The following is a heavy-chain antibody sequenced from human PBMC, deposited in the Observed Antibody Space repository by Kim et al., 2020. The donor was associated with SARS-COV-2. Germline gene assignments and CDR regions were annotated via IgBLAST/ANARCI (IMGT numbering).Heavy chain of an antibody. V-gene: IGHV1-46*01. CDR1: GYTFTSYY. J-gene: IGHJ3*02. CDR3: AREHLFYCSGGSCQSGAFDI. D-gene: IGHD2-15*01. Sequence: ASVKVSCKASGYTFTSYYMHWVRQAPGQGLEWMGIINPSGGSTSYAQKFQGRVTMTRDTSTSTVYMELSSLRSEDTAVYYCAREHLFYCSGGSCQSGAFDIWGQGTMVTVSS. CDR2: INPSGGST.